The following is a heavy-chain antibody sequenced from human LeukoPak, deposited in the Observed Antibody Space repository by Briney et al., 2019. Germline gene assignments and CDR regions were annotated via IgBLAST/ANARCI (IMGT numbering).Heavy chain of an antibody. CDR3: ARSMVRGVVPHYGMDV. CDR2: INPNSGGT. J-gene: IGHJ6*04. V-gene: IGHV1-2*04. D-gene: IGHD3-10*01. Sequence: ASVKVSCKASGYTFTGYYMHWVRQAPGQGLEWMGWINPNSGGTNYAQKFQGWVTMTRDTSISTAYMELSRLRSDDTAVYNCARSMVRGVVPHYGMDVWGKGTTVTVSS. CDR1: GYTFTGYY.